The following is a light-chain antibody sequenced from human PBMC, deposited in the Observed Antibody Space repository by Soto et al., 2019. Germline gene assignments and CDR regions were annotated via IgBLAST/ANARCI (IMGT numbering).Light chain of an antibody. CDR2: GTS. CDR3: QQYGSSGT. V-gene: IGKV3-20*01. CDR1: QSVSGNY. Sequence: ETVCTKFPGTLSGPPRERATLSCRASQSVSGNYLAWYQKKPGQAPRLLIYGTSKRATGIPDRFSGSGFDKDFTLTICRLDPEDFAVYYCQQYGSSGTFGQGTKVDIK. J-gene: IGKJ1*01.